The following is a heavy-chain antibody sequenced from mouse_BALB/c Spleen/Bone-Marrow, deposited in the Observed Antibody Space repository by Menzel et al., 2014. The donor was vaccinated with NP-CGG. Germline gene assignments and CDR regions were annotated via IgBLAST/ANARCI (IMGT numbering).Heavy chain of an antibody. V-gene: IGHV7-3*02. CDR2: IRNKANGYTT. CDR3: ARVTTAWFAY. D-gene: IGHD1-1*01. CDR1: GFTFTDYY. J-gene: IGHJ3*01. Sequence: DVMLVESGGGLVQPGGSLRLSWAPSGFTFTDYYMSWVRQPPGKALEWLGFIRNKANGYTTEYSASVKGRFTISRDNSQSILYLQMNTLRAEDSATYYCARVTTAWFAYWGQGTLVTVSA.